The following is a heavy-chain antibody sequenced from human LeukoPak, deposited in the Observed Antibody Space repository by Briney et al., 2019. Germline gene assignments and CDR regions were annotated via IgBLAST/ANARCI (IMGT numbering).Heavy chain of an antibody. CDR2: IYYSGTT. CDR3: ARSTYYNWNLSWFDP. D-gene: IGHD1-20*01. J-gene: IGHJ5*02. CDR1: GGSISSYY. Sequence: SETLSLTCTVAGGSISSYYWSWIRQPPGKGLEWIGYIYYSGTTNYNPSLKSRVTISVDTSKNQFSLKLSSVTAADTAVYYCARSTYYNWNLSWFDPWGQGTLVTVSS. V-gene: IGHV4-59*01.